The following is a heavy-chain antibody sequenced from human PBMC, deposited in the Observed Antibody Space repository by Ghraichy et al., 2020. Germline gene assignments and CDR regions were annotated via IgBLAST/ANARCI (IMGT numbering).Heavy chain of an antibody. CDR3: ARTQYCSSTSCYFRDYYYYGMDV. CDR2: IYPGDSDT. J-gene: IGHJ6*02. D-gene: IGHD2-2*01. V-gene: IGHV5-51*01. CDR1: GYSFTSYW. Sequence: GESLNISCKGSGYSFTSYWIGWVRQMPGKGLEWMGIIYPGDSDTRYSPSFQGQVTISADKSISTAYLQWSSLKASDTAMYYCARTQYCSSTSCYFRDYYYYGMDVWGQGTTVTVSS.